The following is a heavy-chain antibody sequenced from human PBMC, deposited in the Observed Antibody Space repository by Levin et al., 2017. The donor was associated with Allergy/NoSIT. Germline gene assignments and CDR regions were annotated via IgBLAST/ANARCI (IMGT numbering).Heavy chain of an antibody. V-gene: IGHV4-59*01. D-gene: IGHD6-13*01. Sequence: SQTLSLTCTVSGGSISSSYWSWIRQTPGKGLEWIGYVSYSASTNYKSSLQSRVTMSIDTSKNQFSLRLISVTAADTAFYYFARTIRSAAGLLLFDCWSQGTLVTVSS. CDR2: VSYSAST. CDR3: ARTIRSAAGLLLFDC. J-gene: IGHJ4*02. CDR1: GGSISSSY.